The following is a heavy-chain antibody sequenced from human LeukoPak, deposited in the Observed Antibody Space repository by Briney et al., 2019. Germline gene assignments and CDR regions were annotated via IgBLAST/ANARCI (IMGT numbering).Heavy chain of an antibody. CDR3: ARLDEDFYYDGSGYNF. J-gene: IGHJ4*02. D-gene: IGHD3-22*01. CDR1: GYRFTNYR. V-gene: IGHV5-51*01. Sequence: GESLKISCRAFGYRFTNYRIAWVRQMPGRGLEWMGIIYPGDSETTYSPSFQGQVTISVDKAINTAYLQWRTLKTSDTAMYHCARLDEDFYYDGSGYNFWGQGTLVTVPS. CDR2: IYPGDSET.